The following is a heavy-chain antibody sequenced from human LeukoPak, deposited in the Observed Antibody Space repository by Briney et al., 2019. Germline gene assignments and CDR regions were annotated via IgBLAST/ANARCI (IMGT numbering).Heavy chain of an antibody. J-gene: IGHJ4*02. CDR1: GYSFTNYW. CDR3: ARQTAMGRSGDF. D-gene: IGHD5-18*01. V-gene: IGHV5-51*01. Sequence: GESLKISCKASGYSFTNYWIGWVRQMPEKGLEWMGIIDPSDSDTRYTPSFQGQVTTPADMSLTTAYLQWNSLKASDTAMYYCARQTAMGRSGDFWGQGTLVTVSS. CDR2: IDPSDSDT.